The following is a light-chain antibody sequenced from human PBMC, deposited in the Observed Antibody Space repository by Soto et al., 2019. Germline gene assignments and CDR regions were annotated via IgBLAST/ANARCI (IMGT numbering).Light chain of an antibody. CDR3: QQYGRSLT. J-gene: IGKJ4*01. CDR2: GAS. V-gene: IGKV3-20*01. Sequence: EIVLTQSPGTLSLSPGERATLSCRASQSVNNNYLAWYQQKRGQAPRLLVYGASTRATGIPDRFSGSVSGTDFTLTISILAPEDFAEYYCQQYGRSLTFGGGTKVEIK. CDR1: QSVNNNY.